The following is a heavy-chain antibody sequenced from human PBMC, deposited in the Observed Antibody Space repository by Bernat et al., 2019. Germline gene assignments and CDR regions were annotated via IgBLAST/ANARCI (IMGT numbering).Heavy chain of an antibody. Sequence: QVQLQESGPGLVKPSGTLSLTCAVSGGSISSSNWWSWVRQPPGKGLEWIGEIYHSGSFKYNPSLKSRVTISVDKSKNHFSLKLTYVTAADTAVYYCARGIAVAATSYNWFDPWGQGTLVTVAS. V-gene: IGHV4-4*02. J-gene: IGHJ5*02. CDR3: ARGIAVAATSYNWFDP. CDR2: IYHSGSF. CDR1: GGSISSSNW. D-gene: IGHD6-19*01.